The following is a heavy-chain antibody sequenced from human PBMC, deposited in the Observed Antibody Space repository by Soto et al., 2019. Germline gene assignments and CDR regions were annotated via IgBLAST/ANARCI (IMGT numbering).Heavy chain of an antibody. J-gene: IGHJ4*02. Sequence: SETLSLTCTVSGGSISSYYWSWIRQPPGKGLEWIGYIYYSGSTYYNPSLKSRVNISVDTSKSQFSLKLSSVTAADTAVYYCARSHPYSDYDRFDYWGQGTLVTVSS. CDR2: IYYSGST. V-gene: IGHV4-59*06. D-gene: IGHD4-17*01. CDR3: ARSHPYSDYDRFDY. CDR1: GGSISSYY.